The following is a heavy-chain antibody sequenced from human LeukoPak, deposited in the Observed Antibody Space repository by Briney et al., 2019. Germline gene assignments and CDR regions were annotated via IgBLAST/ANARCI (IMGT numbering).Heavy chain of an antibody. CDR3: EREQLVQDGAFDI. Sequence: GASVKVSCKASGGTFISYAISWVRQAPGQGREWMGRIIPIFGTANYAQKFQGRVTITTDESTSTAYMELSSLRSEDTAVYYCEREQLVQDGAFDIWSQGTMVTVSS. CDR2: IIPIFGTA. J-gene: IGHJ3*02. D-gene: IGHD6-6*01. V-gene: IGHV1-69*05. CDR1: GGTFISYA.